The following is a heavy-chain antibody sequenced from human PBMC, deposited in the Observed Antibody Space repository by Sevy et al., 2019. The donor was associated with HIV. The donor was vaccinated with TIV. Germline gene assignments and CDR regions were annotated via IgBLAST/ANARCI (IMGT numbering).Heavy chain of an antibody. D-gene: IGHD2-21*01. CDR3: ARGRVATKGFDY. J-gene: IGHJ4*02. V-gene: IGHV4-34*01. Sequence: SETLSLTCAVYGASFSGFFWSWIRQSPGKGLEWIGEVDHSGVANYNPSLEGRVTLAVDVSKNQVSLNVTSVTATDAAIYFGARGRVATKGFDYWGRGSLVTVSS. CDR1: GASFSGFF. CDR2: VDHSGVA.